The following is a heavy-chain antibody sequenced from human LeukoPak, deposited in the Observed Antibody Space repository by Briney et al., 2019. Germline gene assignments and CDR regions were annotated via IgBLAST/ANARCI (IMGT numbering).Heavy chain of an antibody. CDR1: GGSISSYY. D-gene: IGHD2-2*01. J-gene: IGHJ5*02. V-gene: IGHV4-59*01. CDR3: ARTSCSSTSCYWGDWFDP. Sequence: SETLSLTCTASGGSISSYYWSWIRQPPGKGLEWIGYIYYSGSTNYNPSLKSRVTISVDTSKNQFSLKLSSVTAADTAVYYCARTSCSSTSCYWGDWFDPWGQGTLVTVSS. CDR2: IYYSGST.